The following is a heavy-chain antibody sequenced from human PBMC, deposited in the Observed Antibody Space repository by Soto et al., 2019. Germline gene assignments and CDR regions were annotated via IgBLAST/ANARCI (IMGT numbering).Heavy chain of an antibody. CDR2: IYYSGST. D-gene: IGHD2-2*01. V-gene: IGHV4-31*03. Sequence: PSETLSLTCTVSGGSISSGGYYWSWIRQHPGKGLEWIGYIYYSGSTYYNPSLKSRVTISVDTSKNQFSLKLSSVTAADTAVYYCARDLLVPAAMPRGVDPWGQGTLVTVSS. CDR3: ARDLLVPAAMPRGVDP. CDR1: GGSISSGGYY. J-gene: IGHJ5*02.